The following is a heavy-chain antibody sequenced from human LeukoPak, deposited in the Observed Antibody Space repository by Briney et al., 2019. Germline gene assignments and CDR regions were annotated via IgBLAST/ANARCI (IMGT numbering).Heavy chain of an antibody. Sequence: GESLKISCKVSGHSFTNYWIGWVRQMPGKGLEWMGIISPGDSDIRYSPSFQGQVTISADKSISTAYLQWSSLKASDTAMYYCARQDFWSGSRDYWGQGTLVTVSS. J-gene: IGHJ4*02. CDR3: ARQDFWSGSRDY. V-gene: IGHV5-51*01. D-gene: IGHD3-3*01. CDR2: ISPGDSDI. CDR1: GHSFTNYW.